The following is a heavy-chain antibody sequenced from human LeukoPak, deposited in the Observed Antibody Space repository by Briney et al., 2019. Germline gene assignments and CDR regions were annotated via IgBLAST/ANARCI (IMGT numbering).Heavy chain of an antibody. CDR2: IYYSGST. V-gene: IGHV4-39*01. CDR3: ARQEWLIDY. J-gene: IGHJ4*02. CDR1: GGSISSSSYY. Sequence: SETLSLTCTVSGGSISSSSYYWGWIRQPPGKGLEWIGSIYYSGSTYYNPSLKSRVTISVDTSKNQFSLKLSSVTAADTAVSYCARQEWLIDYWGQGTLVTVSS. D-gene: IGHD3-3*01.